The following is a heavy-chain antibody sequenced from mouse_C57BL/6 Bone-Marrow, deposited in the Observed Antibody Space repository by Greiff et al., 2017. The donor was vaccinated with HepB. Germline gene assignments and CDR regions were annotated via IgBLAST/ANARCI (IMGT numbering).Heavy chain of an antibody. CDR2: ISNLAYSI. Sequence: EVKLVESGGGLVQPGGSLKLSCAASGFTFSDYGMAWVRQAPRKGPEWVAFISNLAYSIYYADTVKGRFTISRENAKNTLYLEMSSLRSEDTAMYYCARQDRLWGALAYWGQGTLVTVSA. D-gene: IGHD1-1*02. CDR1: GFTFSDYG. CDR3: ARQDRLWGALAY. J-gene: IGHJ3*01. V-gene: IGHV5-15*01.